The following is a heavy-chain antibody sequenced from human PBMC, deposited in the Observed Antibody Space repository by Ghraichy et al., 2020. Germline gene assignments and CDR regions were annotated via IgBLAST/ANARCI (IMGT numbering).Heavy chain of an antibody. J-gene: IGHJ6*02. V-gene: IGHV3-33*01. CDR2: IWDDGSNK. Sequence: GGSLRLSCAASGFTFSSYGMHWVRQAPGKGLEWVAVIWDDGSNKLYAESVRGRFTTSRDNSKNMVYLQMNSLRVEDTAVYYCARQQIAGYYYYGMDVWGQGTTVTVSS. CDR3: ARQQIAGYYYYGMDV. CDR1: GFTFSSYG. D-gene: IGHD6-13*01.